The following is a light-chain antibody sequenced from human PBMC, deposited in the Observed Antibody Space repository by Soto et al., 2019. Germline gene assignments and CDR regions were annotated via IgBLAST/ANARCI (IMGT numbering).Light chain of an antibody. Sequence: EVVLTQSPATLSLSPGERATLSCRASQSVSSYLAWYQQKPGQAPRLLMYDASNRAAGVPARFSGRGSGTDFTLTISSLEPEDFAVYYCQQRTKWPLTFGGGTKVEI. CDR1: QSVSSY. CDR2: DAS. CDR3: QQRTKWPLT. J-gene: IGKJ4*01. V-gene: IGKV3-11*01.